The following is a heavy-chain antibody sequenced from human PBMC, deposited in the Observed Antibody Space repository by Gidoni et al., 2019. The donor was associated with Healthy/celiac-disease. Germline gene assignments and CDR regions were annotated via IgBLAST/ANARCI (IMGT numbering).Heavy chain of an antibody. CDR2: VYTSGGP. CDR3: AGGGGSIAALYYFDY. D-gene: IGHD6-6*01. J-gene: IGHJ4*02. CDR1: GGSIRSYY. V-gene: IGHV4-4*07. Sequence: QVQLQESGPGLVKPSETLSLTCSVSGGSIRSYYWSWIRQPAGKGLEWIGHVYTSGGPQYTPPLKVRVTMSVDTSKNQLSLKLSSVPAADTAVYYCAGGGGSIAALYYFDYWGQGTLVTVSS.